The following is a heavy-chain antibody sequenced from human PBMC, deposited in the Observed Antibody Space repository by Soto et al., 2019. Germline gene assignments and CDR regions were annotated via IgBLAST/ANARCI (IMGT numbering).Heavy chain of an antibody. D-gene: IGHD3-10*01. CDR1: GGSISSSSYY. J-gene: IGHJ5*02. Sequence: SETLSLTCTVSGGSISSSSYYWGWIRQPPGKGLEWIGSIYYSGSTYYNPSLKSRVTISVDPSKNQFSLKLSSVTAADTAVYYCARFRSQFGELFFDPWGQGTLVTVSS. CDR2: IYYSGST. V-gene: IGHV4-39*01. CDR3: ARFRSQFGELFFDP.